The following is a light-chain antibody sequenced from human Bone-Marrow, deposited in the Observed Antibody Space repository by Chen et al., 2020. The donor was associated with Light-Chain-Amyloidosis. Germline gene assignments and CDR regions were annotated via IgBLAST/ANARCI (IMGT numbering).Light chain of an antibody. Sequence: SYALTQPPSVPVSPGPTARITCSGDDLPTKYAYGYQQKPGQAPVLVIHRDTERPSGISERFSGSSSGTTATLTISGVQAEDEADYHCQSADSSGTYEVIFGGGTKLTVL. CDR3: QSADSSGTYEVI. CDR1: DLPTKY. J-gene: IGLJ2*01. V-gene: IGLV3-25*03. CDR2: RDT.